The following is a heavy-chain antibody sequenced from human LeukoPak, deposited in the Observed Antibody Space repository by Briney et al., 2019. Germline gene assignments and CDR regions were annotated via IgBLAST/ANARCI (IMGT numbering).Heavy chain of an antibody. D-gene: IGHD5/OR15-5a*01. J-gene: IGHJ6*03. CDR2: IYYSGST. V-gene: IGHV4-59*01. CDR1: GGSISSYY. Sequence: SETLSLTCTVSGGSISSYYWSWIRQPPGKGLEWIGYIYYSGSTNYNPSLKSRVTISVDTSKNQFSLKLSSVTAADTAVYYCAKDRRPVSDYYYFYMDVWGKGTTVTVSS. CDR3: AKDRRPVSDYYYFYMDV.